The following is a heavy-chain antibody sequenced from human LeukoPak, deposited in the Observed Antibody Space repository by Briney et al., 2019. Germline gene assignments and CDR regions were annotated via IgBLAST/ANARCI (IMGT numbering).Heavy chain of an antibody. D-gene: IGHD3-3*02. CDR3: AKRVALDYFDY. CDR1: GGSFSGYY. Sequence: SETLSLTCAVYGGSFSGYYWSWIRQPPGKGLEWIGEINHSGSTNYNPSLKSRVTISVDTSKNQFSLKMSSVTAADTAVYYCAKRVALDYFDYWGQGTLVTVSS. CDR2: INHSGST. V-gene: IGHV4-34*01. J-gene: IGHJ4*02.